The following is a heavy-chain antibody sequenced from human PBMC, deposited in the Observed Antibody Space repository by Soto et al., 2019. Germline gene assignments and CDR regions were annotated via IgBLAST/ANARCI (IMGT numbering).Heavy chain of an antibody. CDR2: IYSSGST. Sequence: SETLSLTCTVSGGPMNDDYWTWIRQPAGKGLEWIGRIYSSGSTRHNPSLKSRVSMSVDTSKNQLSLNLISVTAADTAVYYCTTFAGMVTDGMDVWGQGITVTVSS. D-gene: IGHD5-18*01. CDR1: GGPMNDDY. J-gene: IGHJ6*02. V-gene: IGHV4-4*07. CDR3: TTFAGMVTDGMDV.